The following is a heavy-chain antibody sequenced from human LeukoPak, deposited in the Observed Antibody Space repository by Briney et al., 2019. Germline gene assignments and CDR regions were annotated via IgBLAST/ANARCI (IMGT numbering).Heavy chain of an antibody. D-gene: IGHD3-22*01. CDR2: INWNGGSL. V-gene: IGHV3-9*01. CDR1: GFTFDDNA. J-gene: IGHJ4*02. CDR3: VRGRDSSGFYFFEN. Sequence: GGSLRLSCAASGFTFDDNAMHWVRQGPGKGLEWVSGINWNGGSLGYGDSVKGRFTISRDNAKNSVYLQMNSLRDADTALYYCVRGRDSSGFYFFENWGQGTLVTVSS.